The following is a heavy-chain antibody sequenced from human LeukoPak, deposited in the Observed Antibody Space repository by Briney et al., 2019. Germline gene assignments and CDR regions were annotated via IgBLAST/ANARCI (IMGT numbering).Heavy chain of an antibody. CDR1: GLTVTSNY. J-gene: IGHJ4*02. CDR2: IYSGGDT. Sequence: GASLRLSCAASGLTVTSNYMSWIRQAPGKGLEWVSVIYSGGDTYYADSVKGRFTISRDNSKNTLYLQMNNLRAEDTAVYYCARPGYSTGAFDYWGQGTLVTVSS. CDR3: ARPGYSTGAFDY. V-gene: IGHV3-53*01. D-gene: IGHD6-25*01.